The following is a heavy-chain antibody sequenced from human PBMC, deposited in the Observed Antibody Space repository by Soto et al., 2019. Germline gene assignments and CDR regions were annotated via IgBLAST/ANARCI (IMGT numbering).Heavy chain of an antibody. V-gene: IGHV4-59*01. CDR1: RGSISSYY. CDR2: IHRTGST. CDR3: ARESAGSGKNNWFDP. Sequence: LSLTCSVSRGSISSYYWSWVRQPPGKGLEWIGFIHRTGSTKYNPSLESRVTISVDTSQNQLSLRLSSVTAADTAVYYCARESAGSGKNNWFDPWGQGILVTVSS. J-gene: IGHJ5*02. D-gene: IGHD3-10*01.